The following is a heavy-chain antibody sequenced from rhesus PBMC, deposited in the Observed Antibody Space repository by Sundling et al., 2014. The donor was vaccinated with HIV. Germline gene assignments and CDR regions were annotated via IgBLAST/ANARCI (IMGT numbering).Heavy chain of an antibody. CDR1: GGSISGYYH. J-gene: IGHJ4*01. V-gene: IGHV4-73*01. Sequence: QVKLQQWGEGLVKPSETLSLTCAVYGGSISGYYHWSWIRQPPGKGLEWIGYIYGNSVSTNYNPSLKNRVTISKDTSKNQFSLKLSSVTAADTAVYYCARGDYNIWTGCFDYWGQGVLVTVSS. CDR3: ARGDYNIWTGCFDY. CDR2: IYGNSVST. D-gene: IGHD3-3*01.